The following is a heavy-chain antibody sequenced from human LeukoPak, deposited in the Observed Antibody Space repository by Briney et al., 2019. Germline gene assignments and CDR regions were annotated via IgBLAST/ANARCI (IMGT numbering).Heavy chain of an antibody. D-gene: IGHD5-18*01. CDR3: ARGGVYSYGLGRPHHDY. Sequence: SVNVSCKASGYSFTSYGISWVRQAPGQGLEWMGGIIPIFGTANYAQKFQGRVTITADESTSTAYMELSSLRSEDTAVYYCARGGVYSYGLGRPHHDYWGQGTLVTVSS. CDR2: IIPIFGTA. CDR1: GYSFTSYG. V-gene: IGHV1-69*13. J-gene: IGHJ4*02.